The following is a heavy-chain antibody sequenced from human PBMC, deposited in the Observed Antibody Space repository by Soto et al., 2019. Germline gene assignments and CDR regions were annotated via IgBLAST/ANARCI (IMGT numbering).Heavy chain of an antibody. J-gene: IGHJ6*02. D-gene: IGHD2-2*01. Sequence: QVQLVQSGAEVKKPGASVKVSCKASGYTFTSYGISWVRQAPGQGHDWLGWISAYNGNTNYAQKLHGRVHMTTDTSKSTAYMALRSLSSDDTAVYYCGSGEPTPHCSSTSCPEFYYYYGMYVWGQGTPVTVFS. CDR1: GYTFTSYG. V-gene: IGHV1-18*01. CDR3: GSGEPTPHCSSTSCPEFYYYYGMYV. CDR2: ISAYNGNT.